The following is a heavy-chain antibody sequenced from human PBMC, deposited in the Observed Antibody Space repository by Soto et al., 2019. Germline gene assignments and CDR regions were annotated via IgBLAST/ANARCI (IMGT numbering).Heavy chain of an antibody. D-gene: IGHD6-6*01. V-gene: IGHV2-5*02. CDR3: AHRIAARLDY. Sequence: QITLKESGLPLVKPTQTLTLTCTFSGFSLSTSGVGVGWIPQPPGKAPEWLALIYWDDDKRYSPSLKSRLTIGKDTSKPPVVLTMTNMDPVDTATYYCAHRIAARLDYWGQGALVTVSS. CDR2: IYWDDDK. J-gene: IGHJ4*02. CDR1: GFSLSTSGVG.